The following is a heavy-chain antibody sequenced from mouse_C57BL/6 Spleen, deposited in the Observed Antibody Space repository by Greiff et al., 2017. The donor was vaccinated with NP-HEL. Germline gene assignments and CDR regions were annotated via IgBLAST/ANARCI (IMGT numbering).Heavy chain of an antibody. J-gene: IGHJ4*01. D-gene: IGHD2-4*01. Sequence: VQLQQSGAELVKPGASVKISCKASGYAFSSYWMNWVKQRPGKGLEWIGQIYPGDGDTNYNGKFKGKATLTADKSSSTAYMQLSSLTSEDSAVYFCARSDDYGGMDYWGQGTSVTVSS. CDR1: GYAFSSYW. CDR3: ARSDDYGGMDY. V-gene: IGHV1-80*01. CDR2: IYPGDGDT.